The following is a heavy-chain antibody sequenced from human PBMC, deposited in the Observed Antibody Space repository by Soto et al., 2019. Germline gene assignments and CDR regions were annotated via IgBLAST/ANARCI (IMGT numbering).Heavy chain of an antibody. CDR1: GGTFSSYA. J-gene: IGHJ6*02. V-gene: IGHV1-69*13. D-gene: IGHD6-6*01. Sequence: SVKVSCKASGGTFSSYAISWVRQAPGQGLEWMGGIIPIFGTANYAQKFQGRVTITADESTSTAYMELSSLRSEDTAVYYCASRKLVLYYYYGMDVWGQGTTVTVSS. CDR2: IIPIFGTA. CDR3: ASRKLVLYYYYGMDV.